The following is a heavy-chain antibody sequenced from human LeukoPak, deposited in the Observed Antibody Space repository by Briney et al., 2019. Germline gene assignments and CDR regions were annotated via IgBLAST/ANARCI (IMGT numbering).Heavy chain of an antibody. D-gene: IGHD3-22*01. CDR3: ATAGRASGYYSVYYYYYYMDA. Sequence: ASVKVSCKVSGYTLTELSMHWVRQAPGKGLEWMGGFDPEDGETIYAQKFQGRVTMTEDTSTDTAYMELSSLRSEDTAVYYCATAGRASGYYSVYYYYYYMDAWGKGTTVTVSS. CDR2: FDPEDGET. CDR1: GYTLTELS. V-gene: IGHV1-24*01. J-gene: IGHJ6*03.